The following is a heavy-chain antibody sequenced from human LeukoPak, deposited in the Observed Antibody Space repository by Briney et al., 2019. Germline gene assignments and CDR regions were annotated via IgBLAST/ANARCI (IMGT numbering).Heavy chain of an antibody. J-gene: IGHJ4*02. CDR3: AKDYREWELLGPFDY. V-gene: IGHV3-9*01. Sequence: PGRSLRLSCAASGFTFDDYAMHWVRQAPGKGLEWVSGISWNSGSIGYADSVKGRFTISRDNAKNSLYLQMNSLRAEDTALYYCAKDYREWELLGPFDYWGQGTLVTVSS. CDR1: GFTFDDYA. D-gene: IGHD1-26*01. CDR2: ISWNSGSI.